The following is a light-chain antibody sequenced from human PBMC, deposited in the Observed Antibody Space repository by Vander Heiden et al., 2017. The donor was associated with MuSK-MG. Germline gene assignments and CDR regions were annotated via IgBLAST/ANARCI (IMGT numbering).Light chain of an antibody. Sequence: DIQMTQSPSSLSASVGDRVTITCRASQSISSYLNWYQQKPGKAPKLLIYAASSLQSGVPSRFSGSGYGTDFTLTNSSRQPEDFATYYCQQSDSTPPYTFGQGTKLEIK. CDR1: QSISSY. CDR2: AAS. CDR3: QQSDSTPPYT. V-gene: IGKV1-39*01. J-gene: IGKJ2*01.